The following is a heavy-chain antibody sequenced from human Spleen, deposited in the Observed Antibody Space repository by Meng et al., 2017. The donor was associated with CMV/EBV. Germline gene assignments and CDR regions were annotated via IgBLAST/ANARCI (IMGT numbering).Heavy chain of an antibody. CDR1: GGSISSYY. V-gene: IGHV4-4*07. D-gene: IGHD3-3*01. Sequence: QVRLEEAGPGLLNPSQTRSLTCTVSGGSISSYYWSWIRQPAGKGLEWIGRIYTSGSTNYNPSLKSRVTMSVDTSKNQFSLKLSSVTAADTAVYYCAREPQFDFWSGYRGGWFDPWGQGTLVTVSS. J-gene: IGHJ5*02. CDR3: AREPQFDFWSGYRGGWFDP. CDR2: IYTSGST.